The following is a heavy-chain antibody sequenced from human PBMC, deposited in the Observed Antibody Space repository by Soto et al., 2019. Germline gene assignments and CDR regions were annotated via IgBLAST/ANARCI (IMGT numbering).Heavy chain of an antibody. J-gene: IGHJ4*01. D-gene: IGHD6-19*01. CDR1: GGSLSSGGYY. Sequence: PSETLSLTCTVSGGSLSSGGYYWSWIRQPPGKGPEWIASIYHGGTKFYNPSLKSRITISVETSNNQFSLKLTSVTAADTAVYYCARVHVMVVAGSTFDYWGHGTLVTVSS. CDR3: ARVHVMVVAGSTFDY. V-gene: IGHV4-39*07. CDR2: IYHGGTK.